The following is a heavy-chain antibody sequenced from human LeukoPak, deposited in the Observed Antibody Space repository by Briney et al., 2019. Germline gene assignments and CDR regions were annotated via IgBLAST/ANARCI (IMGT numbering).Heavy chain of an antibody. V-gene: IGHV4-59*01. CDR2: IYYSGST. J-gene: IGHJ4*02. CDR1: GGSISTYY. D-gene: IGHD1-1*01. Sequence: SETLSLTCTVSGGSISTYYWSWIRQPPGKGLEWIRYIYYSGSTNYNPSLKSRITISVDTSRNQFSLSLSSVTAADTVVYYCARGTVQMGMGERYFDNWGQGTLVTVSP. CDR3: ARGTVQMGMGERYFDN.